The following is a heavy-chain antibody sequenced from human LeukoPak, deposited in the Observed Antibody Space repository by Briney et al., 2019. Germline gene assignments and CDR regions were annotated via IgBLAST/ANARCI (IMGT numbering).Heavy chain of an antibody. CDR1: GYTFTGSY. CDR3: ARGGLSGSYYDYFHH. Sequence: PGASVKVSCKASGYTFTGSYMHWVRQAPGQGLEWMGWINPNSGSTNPAQKFQGRVTMTRDTSISTAYMELSRLRSDDTAVYYCARGGLSGSYYDYFHHWGQGTLVTVSS. J-gene: IGHJ1*01. CDR2: INPNSGST. V-gene: IGHV1-2*02. D-gene: IGHD1-26*01.